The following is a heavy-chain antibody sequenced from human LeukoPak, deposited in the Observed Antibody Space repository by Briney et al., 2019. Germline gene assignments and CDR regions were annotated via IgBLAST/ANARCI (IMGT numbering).Heavy chain of an antibody. CDR2: IKSRADGGTI. V-gene: IGHV3-15*01. CDR3: TTLRLTASDS. J-gene: IGHJ5*02. Sequence: GGSLRLSCEAAGFTFSDAWMSWVRQAPGKGLEWVGLIKSRADGGTIDYAVPVKGRFIISRDDSRNTLYLRMNSLKIEDTAMYYCTTLRLTASDSWGQGTRVSVSS. D-gene: IGHD5-18*01. CDR1: GFTFSDAW.